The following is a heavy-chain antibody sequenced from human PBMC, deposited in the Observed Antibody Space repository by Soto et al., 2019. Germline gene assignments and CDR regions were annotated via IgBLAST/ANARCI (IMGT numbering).Heavy chain of an antibody. CDR3: GKETDRNYVDH. D-gene: IGHD3-22*01. Sequence: QVQLVESGGGVVQPGRSLRLSCAASGFTFNRYPLHWVRQAPGKGLEWVAVISSDGSDKFHADSVKGRFTISRDNSKNSLYLQINNPRAEDTAVYYCGKETDRNYVDHRGQGTLVTVSS. CDR2: ISSDGSDK. J-gene: IGHJ4*02. CDR1: GFTFNRYP. V-gene: IGHV3-30-3*01.